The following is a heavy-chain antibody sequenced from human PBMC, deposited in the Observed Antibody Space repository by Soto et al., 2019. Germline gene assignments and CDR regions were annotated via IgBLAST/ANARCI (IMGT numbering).Heavy chain of an antibody. V-gene: IGHV3-21*01. J-gene: IGHJ4*02. CDR1: GFTFSSYS. CDR3: ARLQNFDRVVVDY. Sequence: GGSLRLSCAASGFTFSSYSMNWVRQAPGKGLEWVSSISSSSSYIYYADSVKGRFTISRDNAKNSLYLQMNSLRAEDTAVYYCARLQNFDRVVVDYWGQGTLVTVSS. CDR2: ISSSSSYI. D-gene: IGHD2-15*01.